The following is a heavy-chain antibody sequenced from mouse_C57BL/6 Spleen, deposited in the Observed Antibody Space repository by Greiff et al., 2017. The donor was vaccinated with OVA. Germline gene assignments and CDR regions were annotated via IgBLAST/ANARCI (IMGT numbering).Heavy chain of an antibody. V-gene: IGHV1-55*01. Sequence: QVQLQQPGAELVKPGASVKMSCKASGYTFTSYWITWVKQRPGQGLEWIGDIYPGSGSTNYNEKFKSKATLTVDTASSTAYMQLSSLTSEDSAVYYCARWLLDYAMDYWGQGTSVTVSS. CDR3: ARWLLDYAMDY. CDR2: IYPGSGST. CDR1: GYTFTSYW. D-gene: IGHD2-3*01. J-gene: IGHJ4*01.